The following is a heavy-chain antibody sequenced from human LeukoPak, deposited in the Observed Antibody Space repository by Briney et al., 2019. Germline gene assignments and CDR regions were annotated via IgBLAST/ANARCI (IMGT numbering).Heavy chain of an antibody. CDR1: GFTFGDYA. D-gene: IGHD3-3*01. CDR3: TRALDITIFGVVDY. V-gene: IGHV3-49*03. Sequence: GGSLRLSCTASGFTFGDYAMSWFRQAPGKGLEWIGFIRGKASGGTTEYAASVKGRFTISRDDSKSIAYLQLNSLKTEDTAVYYCTRALDITIFGVVDYWGQGTLVTVSS. CDR2: IRGKASGGTT. J-gene: IGHJ4*02.